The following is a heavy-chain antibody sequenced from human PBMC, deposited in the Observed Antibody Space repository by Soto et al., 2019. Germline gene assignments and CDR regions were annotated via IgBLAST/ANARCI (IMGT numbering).Heavy chain of an antibody. D-gene: IGHD1-1*01. CDR1: GFNFSDSA. Sequence: EEQLLESGGKLLQAGESLRLSCAASGFNFSDSAMSWVRQAPGKGLEWVSAVSRTGGRTFYTDSVKGRFTISRDNSENTLYLQMNSLRAEDTAVYFCAIYNLWRFDYWGQGTLVTVSS. CDR3: AIYNLWRFDY. V-gene: IGHV3-23*01. CDR2: VSRTGGRT. J-gene: IGHJ4*02.